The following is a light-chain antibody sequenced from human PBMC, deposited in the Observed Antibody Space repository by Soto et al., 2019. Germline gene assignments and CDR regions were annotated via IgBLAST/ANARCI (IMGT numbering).Light chain of an antibody. Sequence: QSALTQPASVSGSPGQSITISCTGTSSDVGGYNYVSWYQQHPGKAPKLMIYDVSYRPSGVSNRFSGFKSGNTASLTISGRQAEDEADYYCSSYTSSSTVVFGGGTKVTVL. CDR1: SSDVGGYNY. V-gene: IGLV2-14*01. CDR2: DVS. CDR3: SSYTSSSTVV. J-gene: IGLJ3*02.